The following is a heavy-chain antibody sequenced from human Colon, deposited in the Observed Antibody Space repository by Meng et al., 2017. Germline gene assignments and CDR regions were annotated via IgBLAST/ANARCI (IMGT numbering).Heavy chain of an antibody. CDR3: ARIDYGGNGIEKYFFDY. Sequence: GDLQESGPGLVKPSGTLSLTSAVSGGSISSNYWWSWVRQSPKKGLEWIGEIHHGGTTNYNPSLKSRVTISVDTSNNQFSLKLSSVTAADTAVYYCARIDYGGNGIEKYFFDYWGQGTLVTVSS. CDR1: GGSISSNYW. CDR2: IHHGGTT. J-gene: IGHJ4*02. V-gene: IGHV4-4*02. D-gene: IGHD4-23*01.